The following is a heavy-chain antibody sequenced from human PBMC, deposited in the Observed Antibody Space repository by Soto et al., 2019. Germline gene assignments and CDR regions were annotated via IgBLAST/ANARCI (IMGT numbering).Heavy chain of an antibody. Sequence: SETLSLTCTFSGGSISSYYWSWIRQPPGKGLEWIGYIYYSGSTNYNPSLKSRVTISVDTSKNQFSLKLSSVTAADTAVYYCARGLFYGTYYFDYWGQGTLVTVSS. D-gene: IGHD3-3*01. V-gene: IGHV4-59*01. CDR3: ARGLFYGTYYFDY. CDR1: GGSISSYY. J-gene: IGHJ4*02. CDR2: IYYSGST.